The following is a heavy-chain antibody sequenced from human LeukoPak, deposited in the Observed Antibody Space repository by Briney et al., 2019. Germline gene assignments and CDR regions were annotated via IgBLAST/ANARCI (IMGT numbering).Heavy chain of an antibody. CDR1: GYTFTSYD. V-gene: IGHV1-8*01. Sequence: GASVKVPCKASGYTFTSYDINWVRQAPGQGLEWMGWMNPNSGNTHYDQKFQGRVTMTRNTSISTAYMELSSLRSEDTAVYYCATRGATGLAWGQGTLVTVSS. CDR3: ATRGATGLA. CDR2: MNPNSGNT. J-gene: IGHJ4*02. D-gene: IGHD4/OR15-4a*01.